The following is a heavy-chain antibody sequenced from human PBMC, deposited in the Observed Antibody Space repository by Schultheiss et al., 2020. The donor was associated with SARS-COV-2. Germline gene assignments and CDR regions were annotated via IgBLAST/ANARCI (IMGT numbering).Heavy chain of an antibody. CDR2: IYYSGST. J-gene: IGHJ4*02. CDR3: ARDRGYSSGWYPGNYFDY. V-gene: IGHV4-31*03. D-gene: IGHD6-19*01. Sequence: LRLSCTVSGGSIRSGGYYWSWIRQHPGKGLEWIGYIYYSGSTYYNPSLKSRVTISVDTSKNQFSLKLSSVTAADTAVYYCARDRGYSSGWYPGNYFDYWGQGTLVTVSS. CDR1: GGSIRSGGYY.